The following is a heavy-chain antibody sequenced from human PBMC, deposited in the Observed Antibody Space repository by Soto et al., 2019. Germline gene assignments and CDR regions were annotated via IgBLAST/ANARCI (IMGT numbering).Heavy chain of an antibody. V-gene: IGHV4-39*01. J-gene: IGHJ6*02. CDR1: GGSISSSSYY. Sequence: SETLSLTCTVSGGSISSSSYYWGWIRQPPGKGLEWIGSIYYSGSTYYNPSLKSRVTISVDTSKNQFSLKLSSVTAADTAVYYCVRHVTYYYGSGSYCVRLYYYYGMDVWGQGTTVTVSS. CDR3: VRHVTYYYGSGSYCVRLYYYYGMDV. D-gene: IGHD3-10*01. CDR2: IYYSGST.